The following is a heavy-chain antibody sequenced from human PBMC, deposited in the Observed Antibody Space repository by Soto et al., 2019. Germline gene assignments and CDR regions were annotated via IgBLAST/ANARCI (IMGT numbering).Heavy chain of an antibody. CDR3: ARVGRDGYNRKTLDY. CDR1: GYTFTSYY. J-gene: IGHJ4*02. CDR2: INPSGGST. V-gene: IGHV1-46*01. Sequence: GASVKVSCKASGYTFTSYYMHWVRQAPGQGLEWMGIINPSGGSTSYAQKFQGRVTMTRDTSTSTVYMELSSLRSEDTAVYYCARVGRDGYNRKTLDYWGQGTRVTVSS. D-gene: IGHD5-12*01.